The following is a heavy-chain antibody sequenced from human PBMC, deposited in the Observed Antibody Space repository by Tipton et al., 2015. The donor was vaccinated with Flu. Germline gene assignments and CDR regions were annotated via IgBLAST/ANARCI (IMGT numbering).Heavy chain of an antibody. CDR3: ARLPYYDVDLKNFYFDH. CDR2: IYPSGAT. D-gene: IGHD3-10*02. V-gene: IGHV4-39*01. CDR1: SGSIRSTNYF. Sequence: TLSLTCTVSSGSIRSTNYFCAWIRQPPGKRLELIGSIYPSGATYYNPSLKSRVTISVDTSKNQFSLKLNSVTAADTAVYYCARLPYYDVDLKNFYFDHWGQGVLVTVSS. J-gene: IGHJ4*02.